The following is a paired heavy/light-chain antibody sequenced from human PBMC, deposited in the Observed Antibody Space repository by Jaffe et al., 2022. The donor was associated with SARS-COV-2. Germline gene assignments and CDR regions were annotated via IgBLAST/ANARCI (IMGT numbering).Light chain of an antibody. Sequence: SYELTQPPSVSVSPGQTASITCSGDKLGDKYACWYQQKPGQSPVLVIYQDSKRPSGIPERFSGSNSGNTATLTISGTQAMDEADYYCQAWDSIVVFGGGTKLTVL. V-gene: IGLV3-1*01. J-gene: IGLJ2*01. CDR2: QDS. CDR1: KLGDKY. CDR3: QAWDSIVV.
Heavy chain of an antibody. CDR2: ISSSGSTI. CDR3: ARDQDSSGYYSQNSPYYYYGMDV. Sequence: EVQLVESGGGLVQPGGSLRLSCAASGFTFSSYEMNWVRQAPGKGLEWVSYISSSGSTIYYADSVKGRFTISRDNAKNSLYLQMNSLRAEDTAVYYCARDQDSSGYYSQNSPYYYYGMDVWGQGTTVTVSS. V-gene: IGHV3-48*03. CDR1: GFTFSSYE. J-gene: IGHJ6*02. D-gene: IGHD3-22*01.